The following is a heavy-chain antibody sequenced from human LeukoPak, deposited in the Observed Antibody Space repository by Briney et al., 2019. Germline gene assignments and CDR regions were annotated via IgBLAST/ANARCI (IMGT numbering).Heavy chain of an antibody. CDR1: GLTFRTQW. J-gene: IGHJ4*02. D-gene: IGHD6-13*01. Sequence: PGGSLRLSCAASGLTFRTQWMTWVRQAPGKGLEWVANIKQDGSEKYYVDSVKGRFTISKDNAKYSLFLQMNSLRVEDTAVYYCARGGSSSSWFWVDWGQGTLVTVSS. CDR3: ARGGSSSSWFWVD. V-gene: IGHV3-7*01. CDR2: IKQDGSEK.